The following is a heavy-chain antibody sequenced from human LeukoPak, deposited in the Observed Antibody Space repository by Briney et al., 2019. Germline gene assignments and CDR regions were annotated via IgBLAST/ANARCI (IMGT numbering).Heavy chain of an antibody. D-gene: IGHD1-26*01. V-gene: IGHV7-4-1*02. CDR1: GYTFTSYA. CDR3: ARDFEWELSDAFDI. CDR2: ISTNTGNP. Sequence: ASVKVSCKASGYTFTSYAMNWVRQAPGQGLEWMGWISTNTGNPTYAQGFTGRFVFSLDTSVSTAYLQISSLKAEDTAVYYCARDFEWELSDAFDIWGQGTMVTVSS. J-gene: IGHJ3*02.